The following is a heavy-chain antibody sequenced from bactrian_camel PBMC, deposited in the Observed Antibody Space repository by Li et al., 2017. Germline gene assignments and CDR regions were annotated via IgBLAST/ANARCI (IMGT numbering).Heavy chain of an antibody. D-gene: IGHD3*01. Sequence: HVQLVESGGGSVQAGGSLRLSCRVSGNSNYCMAWFRQTPGKKREGVAAVDTDGRTTYEDSAQGRFTISRDDSKNTVYLQMNNLEPEDNATYYCAADGPRSTARCAGIITYTPRYVGQGTQVTVS. CDR2: VDTDGRT. J-gene: IGHJ4*01. V-gene: IGHV3S53*01. CDR1: GNSNYC.